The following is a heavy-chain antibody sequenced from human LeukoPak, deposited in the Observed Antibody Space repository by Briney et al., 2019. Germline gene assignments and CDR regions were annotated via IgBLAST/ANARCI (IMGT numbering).Heavy chain of an antibody. J-gene: IGHJ6*02. CDR1: GGSISSHY. D-gene: IGHD6-13*01. V-gene: IGHV4-59*11. CDR3: ARDGLAAAGRRSEYYYYYGMDV. Sequence: SETLSLTCTVSGGSISSHYWSWIRQPPGKGLEWIGYIYYSGSTNYNPSLKSRVTISVDTSKNQFSLKLSSVTAADTAVYYCARDGLAAAGRRSEYYYYYGMDVWGQGTTVTVSS. CDR2: IYYSGST.